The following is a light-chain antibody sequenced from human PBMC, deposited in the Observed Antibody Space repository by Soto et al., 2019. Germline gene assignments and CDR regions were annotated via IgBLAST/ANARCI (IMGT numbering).Light chain of an antibody. J-gene: IGKJ3*01. CDR2: GSS. CDR3: HQYGGSPTLT. CDR1: QSVSNSY. Sequence: EIVLTQSPGTLSSSPGERATLSCRASQSVSNSYLAWYQKKPGPATRLLIYGSSSSATGMPDRFSGSGSGTDFTLTISRLEPEDFAVYYCHQYGGSPTLTFGPGTKVDIK. V-gene: IGKV3-20*01.